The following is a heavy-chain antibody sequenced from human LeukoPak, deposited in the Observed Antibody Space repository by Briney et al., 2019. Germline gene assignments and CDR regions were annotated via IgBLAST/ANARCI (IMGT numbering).Heavy chain of an antibody. Sequence: PSETLSLTCTVSAVSISGSYWSWIRQSPGKGLEWIGNIYYSGSTNYNPSLKSRVTVSVETSKKQFSLKLRSVTAADTALYYCARAKVTYYYDGSGYYYFDDWGQGTLVTVSS. CDR3: ARAKVTYYYDGSGYYYFDD. CDR1: AVSISGSY. V-gene: IGHV4-59*01. D-gene: IGHD3-22*01. J-gene: IGHJ4*02. CDR2: IYYSGST.